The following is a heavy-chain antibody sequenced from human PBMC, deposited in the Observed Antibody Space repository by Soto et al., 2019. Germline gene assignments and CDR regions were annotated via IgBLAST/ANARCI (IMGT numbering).Heavy chain of an antibody. CDR1: GFTFSTYS. CDR3: ARDGYSYGEGDFDY. J-gene: IGHJ4*02. V-gene: IGHV3-48*02. CDR2: ISSSSTNI. Sequence: GGSLRLSCAASGFTFSTYSMNWVRQAPGKGLEWVSYISSSSTNIYYADSVTGRFTISRDNAKNSLYLQMNSLRDEDTAVYYCARDGYSYGEGDFDYWGQGTLVTVSS. D-gene: IGHD5-18*01.